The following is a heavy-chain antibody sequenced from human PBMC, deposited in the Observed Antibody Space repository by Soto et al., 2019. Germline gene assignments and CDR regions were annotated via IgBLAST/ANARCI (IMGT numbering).Heavy chain of an antibody. CDR3: ARIPRTPSGGMDV. V-gene: IGHV4-30-4*01. CDR1: GASINSGDYH. Sequence: QVQLQESGPGLVKPSQTLSLTCTVSGASINSGDYHWTWIRQFPGKGLEWIGGIYYSASTYYNPAIVSRLTISLDTSKNQFSLKLTSVTAADTAVYYCARIPRTPSGGMDVWGQGTTVTVSS. J-gene: IGHJ6*02. CDR2: IYYSAST.